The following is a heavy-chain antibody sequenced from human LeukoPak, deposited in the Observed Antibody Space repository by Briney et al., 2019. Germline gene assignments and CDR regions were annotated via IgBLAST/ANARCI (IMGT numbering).Heavy chain of an antibody. J-gene: IGHJ4*02. D-gene: IGHD3-10*01. CDR3: ARGAASYYYGSGSFIDY. V-gene: IGHV3-20*04. CDR1: GFTFDDYG. CDR2: INWNGGST. Sequence: GGPLRLSCAASGFTFDDYGMSWVRQAPGKGLEWVSGINWNGGSTGYADSVKGRFTISRDNAKNSLYLQMNSLRAEDTALCYCARGAASYYYGSGSFIDYWGQGTLVTVSS.